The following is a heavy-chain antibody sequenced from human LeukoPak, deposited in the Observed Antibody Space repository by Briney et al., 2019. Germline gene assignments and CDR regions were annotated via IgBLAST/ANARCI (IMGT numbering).Heavy chain of an antibody. CDR3: ARESPHDYEFEL. Sequence: ASVKVSCKASRYTLTNYFIHWVRQAPGQGLEWMGIINPSDGRATYAQEFQGRVTMTRDTSTVYMDLSSLRSEDTAVYYCARESPHDYEFELWGQGTLVTVSS. D-gene: IGHD4-17*01. CDR2: INPSDGRA. V-gene: IGHV1-46*01. J-gene: IGHJ4*02. CDR1: RYTLTNYF.